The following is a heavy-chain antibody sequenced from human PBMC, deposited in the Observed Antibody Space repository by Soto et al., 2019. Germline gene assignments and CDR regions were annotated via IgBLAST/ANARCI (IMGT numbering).Heavy chain of an antibody. V-gene: IGHV1-69*02. CDR3: ARPLVRYYYDSSGAHAFDI. CDR1: GYTFTGYY. J-gene: IGHJ3*02. CDR2: IIPILGIA. Sequence: SVKVSCKASGYTFTGYYMHWVRQAPGQGLEWMGRIIPILGIANYAQKFKGRVTITADKSTSTAYMELSSLRSEDTAVYYCARPLVRYYYDSSGAHAFDIWGQGTMVTVS. D-gene: IGHD3-22*01.